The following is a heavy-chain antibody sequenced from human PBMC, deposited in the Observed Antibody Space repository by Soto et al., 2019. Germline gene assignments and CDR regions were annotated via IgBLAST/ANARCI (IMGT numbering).Heavy chain of an antibody. V-gene: IGHV3-23*01. J-gene: IGHJ6*03. D-gene: IGHD6-19*01. Sequence: GWSLRLSCAASGFTVSSYAMSWVRQAPGKGLEWVSAICYGGSSKYYADSVKGRFTISRDNSKNTLYLQMNSLGAEDTAVYYCAVFAVAGHGRLNYYSYLDVWGKGTTVTVSS. CDR3: AVFAVAGHGRLNYYSYLDV. CDR2: ICYGGSSK. CDR1: GFTVSSYA.